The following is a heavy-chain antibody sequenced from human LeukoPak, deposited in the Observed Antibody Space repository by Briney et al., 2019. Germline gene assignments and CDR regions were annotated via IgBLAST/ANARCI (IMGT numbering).Heavy chain of an antibody. Sequence: ASVKVSCKASGYTFTGYYMHWVRQAPGQGLEWMGWINPNSGGTNYAQKFQGRVTMTRDTSISTAYMELSRLRSDDTAVYYCAREGGYSSSWTGDAFDIWGQGTMVTVSS. CDR2: INPNSGGT. J-gene: IGHJ3*02. CDR3: AREGGYSSSWTGDAFDI. CDR1: GYTFTGYY. D-gene: IGHD6-13*01. V-gene: IGHV1-2*02.